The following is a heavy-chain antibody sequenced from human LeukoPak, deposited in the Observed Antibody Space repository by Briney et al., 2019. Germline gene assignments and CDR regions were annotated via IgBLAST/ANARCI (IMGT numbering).Heavy chain of an antibody. J-gene: IGHJ5*02. Sequence: GRSLRLSCAASGFTFSSYSMNWVRQAPGKGLEWVSSISSSSSYIYYADSVKGRFTISRDNAKNSLYLQMNSLRAEDTAVYYCAKGSMIAFDPWGQGTLVTVSS. D-gene: IGHD3-22*01. CDR3: AKGSMIAFDP. V-gene: IGHV3-21*04. CDR1: GFTFSSYS. CDR2: ISSSSSYI.